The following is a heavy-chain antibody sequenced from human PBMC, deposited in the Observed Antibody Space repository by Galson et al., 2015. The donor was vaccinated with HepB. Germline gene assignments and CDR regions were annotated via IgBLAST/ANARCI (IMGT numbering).Heavy chain of an antibody. V-gene: IGHV3-30*18. J-gene: IGHJ4*02. CDR1: GFTFSSYG. Sequence: SLRLSCAASGFTFSSYGMHWVRQAPGKGLEWVAVISYDGSNKYYADSVKGRFTISRDNSKNTLYLQMNSLRAEDTAVYYCAKDRVPIFGVGYYFDYWGQGTLVTVSS. CDR2: ISYDGSNK. D-gene: IGHD3-3*01. CDR3: AKDRVPIFGVGYYFDY.